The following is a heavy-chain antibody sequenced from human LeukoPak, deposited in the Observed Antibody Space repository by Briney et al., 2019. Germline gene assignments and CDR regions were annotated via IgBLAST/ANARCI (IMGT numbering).Heavy chain of an antibody. D-gene: IGHD5/OR15-5a*01. J-gene: IGHJ4*02. CDR2: INQDGSET. CDR3: AGRPSSTIP. CDR1: GSTFISFW. V-gene: IGHV3-7*01. Sequence: PWGSLRLSCASSGSTFISFWMSWLRQAPGKGLEWVANINQDGSETYCVDSVKGRFTISRDNAKNSLYLQMNSLRAEDTAVYYCAGRPSSTIPWGQGTLVTVSS.